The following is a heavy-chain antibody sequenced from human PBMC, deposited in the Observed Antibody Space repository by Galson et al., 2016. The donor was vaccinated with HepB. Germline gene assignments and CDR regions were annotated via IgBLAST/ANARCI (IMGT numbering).Heavy chain of an antibody. CDR2: VFSDGSNK. V-gene: IGHV3-30*04. D-gene: IGHD4-17*01. CDR3: ARDLRGDSGDYPDGFDM. J-gene: IGHJ3*02. Sequence: SLRLSCAASGFTFSSYAIHWVRQPPGKGLEWVALVFSDGSNKHYADSVRGRFTISRDNSMNTLYLQMNSLRADDTAIYYCARDLRGDSGDYPDGFDMWGQGTRVIVSP. CDR1: GFTFSSYA.